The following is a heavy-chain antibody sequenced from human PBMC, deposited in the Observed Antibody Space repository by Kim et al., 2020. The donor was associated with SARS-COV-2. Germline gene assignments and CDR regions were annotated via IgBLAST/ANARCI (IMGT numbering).Heavy chain of an antibody. CDR1: GYSFMWFG. D-gene: IGHD4-17*01. V-gene: IGHV1-18*01. CDR2: TSPYTGDR. J-gene: IGHJ6*02. Sequence: ASVKVSCKTSGYSFMWFGITWVRQAPGQGLEWMGWTSPYTGDRRYAQKFQGRVTMTTDPMSSTASMELTNLRSDDTAVYYCAREGYGGVGDFFDYNGTDVWGQGTMVTVSS. CDR3: AREGYGGVGDFFDYNGTDV.